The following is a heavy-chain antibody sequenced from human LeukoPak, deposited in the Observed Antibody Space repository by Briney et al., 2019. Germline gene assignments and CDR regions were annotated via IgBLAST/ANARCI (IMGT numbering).Heavy chain of an antibody. D-gene: IGHD5-24*01. CDR2: ISSSGNT. V-gene: IGHV3-23*01. Sequence: GGSLRLSCAAPGFTFSRSAMTWVRQTPGKGLDWVSSISSSGNTYYADSVKGRFTISRDNSKNMLYLQMNSLRAEDTAVYYCVKGHLSEDGLDFWGQGTLVTVSS. CDR3: VKGHLSEDGLDF. CDR1: GFTFSRSA. J-gene: IGHJ4*02.